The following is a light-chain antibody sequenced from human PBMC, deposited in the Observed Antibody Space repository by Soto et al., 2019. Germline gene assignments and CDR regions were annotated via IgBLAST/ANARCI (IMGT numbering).Light chain of an antibody. CDR3: SSYTTTSTGV. CDR1: SSDVGHYNH. V-gene: IGLV2-14*01. J-gene: IGLJ3*02. Sequence: QSALTQPASVSGSPGQSITISCTGTSSDVGHYNHVSWYQQHPGKAPKLMISEVSYRPSGISNRFSGSKSANTASLTISGLQADDEADYYCSSYTTTSTGVFGAGTKVTVL. CDR2: EVS.